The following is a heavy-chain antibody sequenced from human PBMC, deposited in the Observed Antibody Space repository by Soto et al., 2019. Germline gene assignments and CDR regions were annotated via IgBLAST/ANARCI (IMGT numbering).Heavy chain of an antibody. J-gene: IGHJ6*02. V-gene: IGHV1-18*01. D-gene: IGHD2-15*01. CDR1: AGTFSSYA. Sequence: ASVKVSCKASAGTFSSYAISWVRQAPGQGLEWKGWISAYNGNTNYAQTLQGRVTMTTDTSTSTADVELRRRRSADTAVYYCAGDPGLVDYYYYGMDGWGQGTTVTVSS. CDR2: ISAYNGNT. CDR3: AGDPGLVDYYYYGMDG.